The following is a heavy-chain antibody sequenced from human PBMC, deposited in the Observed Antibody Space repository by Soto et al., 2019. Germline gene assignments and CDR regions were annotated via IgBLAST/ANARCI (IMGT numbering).Heavy chain of an antibody. CDR3: ARERLEWLALLDY. CDR2: ISYDGSNK. CDR1: GFTFSSYA. J-gene: IGHJ4*02. Sequence: QVQLVESGGGVVQPGRSLRLSCAASGFTFSSYAMHWVRQAPGKGLEWVAVISYDGSNKYYADSVKGRFTISRDNSMNTLYLQMNSLRAEDTDVYYCARERLEWLALLDYWGQGTLVTVSS. V-gene: IGHV3-30-3*01. D-gene: IGHD3-3*01.